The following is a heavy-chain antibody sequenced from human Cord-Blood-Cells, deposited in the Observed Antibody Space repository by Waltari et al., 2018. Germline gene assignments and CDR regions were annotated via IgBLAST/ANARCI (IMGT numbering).Heavy chain of an antibody. Sequence: QVQLVQSGAEGKKPGASVKVSCKASGNTFTSYAMTWARQAPGQRLEWMGWINAGNGNTKYSQKVQGRVTITRDTSASTAYMELSSLRSEDTAVYYCARDLRGNYYYYGMDVWGQGTTVTVSS. D-gene: IGHD6-13*01. CDR2: INAGNGNT. V-gene: IGHV1-3*01. CDR3: ARDLRGNYYYYGMDV. CDR1: GNTFTSYA. J-gene: IGHJ6*02.